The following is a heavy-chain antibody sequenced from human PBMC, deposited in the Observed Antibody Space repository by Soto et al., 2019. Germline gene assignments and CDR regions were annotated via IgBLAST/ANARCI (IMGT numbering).Heavy chain of an antibody. Sequence: EVQLVESGGGLVKPGGSLRLSRAASGFTFSSYSMNWVRQAPGKGLEWVSSISSSSSYIYYADSVKGRFTISRDNAKNSLYLQMNSLRAEDTAVYYCAREGEGWNDAAAFDIWGQGTMVTVSS. CDR2: ISSSSSYI. V-gene: IGHV3-21*01. CDR3: AREGEGWNDAAAFDI. D-gene: IGHD1-1*01. CDR1: GFTFSSYS. J-gene: IGHJ3*02.